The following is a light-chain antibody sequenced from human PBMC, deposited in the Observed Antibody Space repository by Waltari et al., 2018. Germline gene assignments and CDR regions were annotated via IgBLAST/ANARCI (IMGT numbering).Light chain of an antibody. CDR2: EVS. Sequence: QSALTQPASVSGSPGQSITIPCTGTISDVGTYTYVSWYQQHPGKAPKLIISEVSNRPSGVSNRFSGSKSGNTASLTISGLQAEDEADYYCTSYTSSSTVVFGGGTKLTVL. J-gene: IGLJ2*01. CDR3: TSYTSSSTVV. CDR1: ISDVGTYTY. V-gene: IGLV2-14*01.